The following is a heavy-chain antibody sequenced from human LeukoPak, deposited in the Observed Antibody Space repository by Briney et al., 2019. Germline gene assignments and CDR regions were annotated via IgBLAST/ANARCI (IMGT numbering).Heavy chain of an antibody. V-gene: IGHV3-23*01. Sequence: GGSLRLSCAASRFTFSSYAMSWVRQAPEKGLEWVSAISGSGGSTYYADSVKGRFTISRDNSKNTLYLQMNSLRAEDTAVYYCAKTRTGATGYFDYWGQGTLVTVSS. CDR1: RFTFSSYA. J-gene: IGHJ4*02. CDR2: ISGSGGST. D-gene: IGHD1-7*01. CDR3: AKTRTGATGYFDY.